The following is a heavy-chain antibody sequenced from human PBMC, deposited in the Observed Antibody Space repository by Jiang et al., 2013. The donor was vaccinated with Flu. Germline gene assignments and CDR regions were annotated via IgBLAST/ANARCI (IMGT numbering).Heavy chain of an antibody. CDR3: AKAGKGLAYAWYDY. V-gene: IGHV3-23*01. J-gene: IGHJ4*02. D-gene: IGHD3-16*01. Sequence: TYYADSVKGRFTISRDNSKNTLYLQMNSLRAEDTAVYYCAKAGKGLAYAWYDYWGQGTLVTVSS. CDR2: T.